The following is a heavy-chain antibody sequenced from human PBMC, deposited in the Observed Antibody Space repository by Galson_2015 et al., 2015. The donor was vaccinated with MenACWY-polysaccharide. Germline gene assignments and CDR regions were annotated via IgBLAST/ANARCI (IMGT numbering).Heavy chain of an antibody. V-gene: IGHV3-7*03. CDR2: IDHDGSAQ. CDR3: AKAPIGFLEWPRHWFDP. CDR1: GFPFNSYW. D-gene: IGHD3-3*01. J-gene: IGHJ5*02. Sequence: SLRLSCAAFGFPFNSYWMGWVRQAPGKRLEWVATIDHDGSAQHYVDSVKGRFTISRDNAQSSLYLQMNSLRAEDTAVYYCAKAPIGFLEWPRHWFDPWGQGTLVTVSS.